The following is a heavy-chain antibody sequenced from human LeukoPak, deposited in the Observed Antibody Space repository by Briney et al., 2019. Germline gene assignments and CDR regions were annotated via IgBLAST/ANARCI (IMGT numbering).Heavy chain of an antibody. CDR2: IYTSGST. V-gene: IGHV4-61*02. J-gene: IGHJ6*03. CDR1: GGSISSGSYY. Sequence: SETLSLTCTVSGGSISSGSYYWSWIRQSAGKGLEWIGRIYTSGSTNYNPSLKSRVTISVDTSKNQFSLKLNSVTAADTAVYYCARTEVRDYYYYYMDVWGKGTTVTVSS. CDR3: ARTEVRDYYYYYMDV.